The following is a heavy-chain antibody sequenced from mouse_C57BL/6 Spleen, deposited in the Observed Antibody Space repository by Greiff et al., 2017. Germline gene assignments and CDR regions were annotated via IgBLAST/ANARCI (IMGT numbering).Heavy chain of an antibody. V-gene: IGHV2-6-1*01. CDR2: IWSDGST. CDR1: GFSLTSYG. CDR3: ARHPSGSSHGYFEV. D-gene: IGHD1-1*01. J-gene: IGHJ1*03. Sequence: VKLMESGPGLVAPSQSLSITCPVSGFSLTSYGVHWVRQPPGKGLEWLVVIWSDGSTTYNSALKSRLSISKDNSKSQVFLKMNSLQTDDTAMYYCARHPSGSSHGYFEVWGTGTTVTVSS.